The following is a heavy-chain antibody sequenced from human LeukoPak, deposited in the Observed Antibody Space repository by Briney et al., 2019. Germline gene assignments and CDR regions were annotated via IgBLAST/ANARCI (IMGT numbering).Heavy chain of an antibody. J-gene: IGHJ4*02. V-gene: IGHV3-53*01. D-gene: IGHD3-22*01. Sequence: QSGGSLRLSCAASGFTVSSNYMSWVRQAPGKGLEWVSVIYSGGSTYYADSVKGRITISRDDSKNTLYLQMNSLRAEDTAVYYCARGVDYYDSSGTIDYWGQGTLVTVSS. CDR3: ARGVDYYDSSGTIDY. CDR1: GFTVSSNY. CDR2: IYSGGST.